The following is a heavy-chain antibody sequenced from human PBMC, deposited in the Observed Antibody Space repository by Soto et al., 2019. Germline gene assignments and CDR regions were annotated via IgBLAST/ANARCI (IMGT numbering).Heavy chain of an antibody. J-gene: IGHJ5*02. Sequence: QVQLVQSGAEVKKPGASVKVSCKASGYTFTSYDINWVRQATGQGLEWMGWMNPNSGNTGYAQKFQGRVTMTRNTAISTAYMELSSLRSEDTAVYYWATRVYDFWSGYYENWFDPWGQGTLVTVSS. CDR3: ATRVYDFWSGYYENWFDP. D-gene: IGHD3-3*01. V-gene: IGHV1-8*01. CDR1: GYTFTSYD. CDR2: MNPNSGNT.